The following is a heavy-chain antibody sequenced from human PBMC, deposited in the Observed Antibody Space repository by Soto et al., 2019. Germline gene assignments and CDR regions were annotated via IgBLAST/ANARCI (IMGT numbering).Heavy chain of an antibody. Sequence: ASVKVSCKASGYTFTSYYMHWVRQAPGQGLEWMGIINPSGGSTSYAQKFQGRVTITRDTFASTAYMELSSLRSEDTAVYYCARGASSVTTFYFDLWGRGTLVTVSS. CDR2: INPSGGST. D-gene: IGHD4-17*01. CDR3: ARGASSVTTFYFDL. V-gene: IGHV1-46*01. CDR1: GYTFTSYY. J-gene: IGHJ2*01.